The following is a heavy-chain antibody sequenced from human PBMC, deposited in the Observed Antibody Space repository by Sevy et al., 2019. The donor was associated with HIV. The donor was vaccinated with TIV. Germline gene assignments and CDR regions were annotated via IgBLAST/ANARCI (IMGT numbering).Heavy chain of an antibody. CDR1: GGYISSNNYY. D-gene: IGHD3-3*01. CDR2: IYYSGSA. CDR3: ARLTIFGVVTDNWFDP. V-gene: IGHV4-39*01. J-gene: IGHJ5*02. Sequence: SETLSLTCTVSGGYISSNNYYWGWIRQPPGKGLEWIGSIYYSGSAYYNPSHKSRVTISVDTSKNQFSLKVSSVTAADTAVYYCARLTIFGVVTDNWFDPWGQGTLVIVSS.